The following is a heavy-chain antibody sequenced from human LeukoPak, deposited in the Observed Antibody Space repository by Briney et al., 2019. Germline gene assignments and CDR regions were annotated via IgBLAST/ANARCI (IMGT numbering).Heavy chain of an antibody. V-gene: IGHV1-69*05. CDR1: GGTFSSYA. CDR3: AREVRGYYDSSGYPLANWFDP. J-gene: IGHJ5*02. Sequence: ASVKVSCKASGGTFSSYAISWVRQAPGQGLEWMGGIIPIFGTANYAQKFQGRVTMTRDMSTSTVYMELSSLRSEDTAVYYCAREVRGYYDSSGYPLANWFDPWGQGTLVTVSS. CDR2: IIPIFGTA. D-gene: IGHD3-22*01.